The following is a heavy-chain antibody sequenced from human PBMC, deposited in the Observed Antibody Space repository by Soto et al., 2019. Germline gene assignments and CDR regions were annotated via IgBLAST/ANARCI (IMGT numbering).Heavy chain of an antibody. CDR3: ASHKGGVRGAVQH. Sequence: QVQLQESGPGLVKPSETLSLTCTVSGGSISSYYWSWIRQPPGKGLEWIGYIYYSGSINYNPSLNTRDTISVDTSNNHFSLKQGPVTAADTAVYYCASHKGGVRGAVQHWGQGTLVTVSS. V-gene: IGHV4-59*08. CDR1: GGSISSYY. CDR2: IYYSGSI. J-gene: IGHJ1*01. D-gene: IGHD3-10*01.